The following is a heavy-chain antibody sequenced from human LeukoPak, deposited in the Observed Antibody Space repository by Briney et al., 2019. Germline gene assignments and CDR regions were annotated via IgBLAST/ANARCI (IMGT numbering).Heavy chain of an antibody. CDR2: IWYDGSNK. CDR3: AKDARSSTSCYAN. D-gene: IGHD2-2*01. Sequence: GRSLRLSCAASGFTFSSYGMHWVRQAPGKGLEWVAVIWYDGSNKYYADSVKGRFTISRDNSKNTLYLQTNSLRAEDTAVYYCAKDARSSTSCYANWGQGTLVTVSS. V-gene: IGHV3-33*06. J-gene: IGHJ4*02. CDR1: GFTFSSYG.